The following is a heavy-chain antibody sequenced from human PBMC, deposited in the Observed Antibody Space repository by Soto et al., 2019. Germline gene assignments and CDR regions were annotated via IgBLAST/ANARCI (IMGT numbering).Heavy chain of an antibody. CDR2: VHYSGST. V-gene: IGHV4-59*01. Sequence: SETLSLTCTVSAGSISSYYWNWIRQPPGKGLEWVGYVHYSGSTYYNPSLKSRVTISVDMSKNQMSLKLTSVNAEDTAVYYCARHSTPWENNWFHSWGQATLVTVSS. CDR1: AGSISSYY. J-gene: IGHJ5*01. D-gene: IGHD1-26*01. CDR3: ARHSTPWENNWFHS.